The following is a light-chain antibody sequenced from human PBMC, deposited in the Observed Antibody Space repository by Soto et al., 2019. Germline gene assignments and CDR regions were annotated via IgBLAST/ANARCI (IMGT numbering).Light chain of an antibody. CDR1: SSDVGGYNY. V-gene: IGLV2-14*01. J-gene: IGLJ3*02. Sequence: QSVLTQPASVSGSPGQSITVSCTGTSSDVGGYNYVSWYQHHPGKAPKLLIYEVSNRPSGVSNRFSGSKSGYTASLTISGLHTEDEADYYCSSYTSTTNWVFGGGTKLTVL. CDR3: SSYTSTTNWV. CDR2: EVS.